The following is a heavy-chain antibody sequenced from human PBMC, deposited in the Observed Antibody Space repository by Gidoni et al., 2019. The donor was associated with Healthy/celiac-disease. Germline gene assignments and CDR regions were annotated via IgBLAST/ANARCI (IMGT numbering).Heavy chain of an antibody. D-gene: IGHD3-10*01. CDR1: GFTFSSYA. V-gene: IGHV3-23*01. CDR2: ISGSGGST. Sequence: EVQLLESGGGLVQPGGSLRLSCAASGFTFSSYAMSWVRQAPGKGLKWVSAISGSGGSTYYADSVKGRFTISRDNSKNTLYLQMNSLRAEDTAVYYCAKDPGYYGSGSYGDYWGQGTLVTVSS. J-gene: IGHJ4*02. CDR3: AKDPGYYGSGSYGDY.